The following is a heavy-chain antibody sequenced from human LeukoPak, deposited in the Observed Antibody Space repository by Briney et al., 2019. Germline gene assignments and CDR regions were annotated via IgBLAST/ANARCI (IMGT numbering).Heavy chain of an antibody. D-gene: IGHD3-22*01. Sequence: SETLSLTCTVSGGSISSSTYCWAWIRQPPGEGLEWIGCIYYSRSTYYNPSLKSRVTISVDTSKIQFSLKLSSVTAADTAVYYCASQGDSSGYYRGFDPWGQGTLVTVSS. CDR2: IYYSRST. J-gene: IGHJ5*02. CDR3: ASQGDSSGYYRGFDP. V-gene: IGHV4-39*01. CDR1: GGSISSSTYC.